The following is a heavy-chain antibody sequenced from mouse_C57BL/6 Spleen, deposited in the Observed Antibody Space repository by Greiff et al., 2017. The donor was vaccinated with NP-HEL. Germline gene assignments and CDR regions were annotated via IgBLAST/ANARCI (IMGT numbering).Heavy chain of an antibody. V-gene: IGHV1-19*01. CDR1: GYTFTDYY. CDR3: ASSNTWFAY. Sequence: EVQLQQSGPVLVKPGASVKMSCKASGYTFTDYYMNWVKQSHGKSLEWIGVINPYNGGTSYNQKFKGKATLTVDKSSSTAYMELNSLTSEDSAVYYCASSNTWFAYWGQGTLVTVSA. CDR2: INPYNGGT. D-gene: IGHD2-5*01. J-gene: IGHJ3*01.